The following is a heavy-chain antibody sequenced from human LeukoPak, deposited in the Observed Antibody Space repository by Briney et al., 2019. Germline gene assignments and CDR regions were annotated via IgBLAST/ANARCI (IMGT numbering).Heavy chain of an antibody. CDR2: IIPIFGTA. D-gene: IGHD6-13*01. J-gene: IGHJ4*02. V-gene: IGHV1-69*05. CDR3: ARHMGIASPFDY. Sequence: SVKVSCKASGGTFSSCAISWVRQAPGQGLEWMGGIIPIFGTANYAQKFQGRVTITTDESTSTAYMELSSLRSEVTAVYYCARHMGIASPFDYWGQGTLVTVSS. CDR1: GGTFSSCA.